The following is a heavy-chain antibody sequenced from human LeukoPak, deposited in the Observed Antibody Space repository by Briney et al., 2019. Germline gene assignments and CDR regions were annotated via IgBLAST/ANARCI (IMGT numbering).Heavy chain of an antibody. CDR2: IYYSGST. J-gene: IGHJ4*02. V-gene: IGHV4-59*01. D-gene: IGHD3-3*01. CDR1: GGSISSYY. CDR3: ARAGRTIFGVVTV. Sequence: PSETLSLTCTVSGGSISSYYWSWIQQPPGKGLEWIGYIYYSGSTNYNPSLKSRVTISVDTSKNQFSLKLSSVTAADTAVYYCARAGRTIFGVVTVWGQGTLVTVSS.